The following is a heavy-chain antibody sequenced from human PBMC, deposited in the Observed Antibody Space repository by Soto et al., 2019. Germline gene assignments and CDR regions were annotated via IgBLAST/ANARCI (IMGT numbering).Heavy chain of an antibody. Sequence: GGSLRLSCAASGFTFSSYAMSWVRQAPGKGLEWVSAISGSGGSTYYADSVKGRFTISRDNSKNTLYLQMNSLRAEDTAVYYCAKPLGYGSGGSCYPRPDDAFDIWGQGTMVTVSS. J-gene: IGHJ3*02. CDR1: GFTFSSYA. D-gene: IGHD2-15*01. V-gene: IGHV3-23*01. CDR2: ISGSGGST. CDR3: AKPLGYGSGGSCYPRPDDAFDI.